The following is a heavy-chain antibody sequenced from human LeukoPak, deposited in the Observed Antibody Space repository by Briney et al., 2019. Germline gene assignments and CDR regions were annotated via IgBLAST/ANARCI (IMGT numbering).Heavy chain of an antibody. V-gene: IGHV1-69*01. CDR1: GGTFSSYA. J-gene: IGHJ4*02. CDR3: AREASGSSRPFDY. D-gene: IGHD6-13*01. Sequence: SSVKVSCKASGGTFSSYAISWVRQAPGQGLEWMGGIIPIFGTANYAQKFQGGVTITADESTSTAYMELSSLRSEDTAVYYCAREASGSSRPFDYWGQGTLVTVSS. CDR2: IIPIFGTA.